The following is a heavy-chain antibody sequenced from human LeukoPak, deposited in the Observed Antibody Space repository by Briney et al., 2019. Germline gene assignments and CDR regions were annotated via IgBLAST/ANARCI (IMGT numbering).Heavy chain of an antibody. D-gene: IGHD2-15*01. V-gene: IGHV3-48*04. CDR3: AKWGCSGGSCYPFDY. CDR1: GFTVSSNS. Sequence: GGSLRLSCTVSGFTVSSNSMNWVRQAPGKGLEWVSYISSSGSTIYYADSVKGRFTISRDNAKNSLYLQMNSLRAEDTAVYYRAKWGCSGGSCYPFDYWGQGTLVTVSS. J-gene: IGHJ4*02. CDR2: ISSSGSTI.